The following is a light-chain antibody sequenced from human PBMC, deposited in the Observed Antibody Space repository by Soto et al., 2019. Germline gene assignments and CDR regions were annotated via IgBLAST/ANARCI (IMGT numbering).Light chain of an antibody. Sequence: EIVFTQSPGTLSLTPGERATLSCRASQSLSSNYLAWYQQKPGQAPRLLIYGVSSRATGVPVSFSGSGSGTDFTLTISRLEPEDFAVYYCQQYGSSPITFGQGTRLEIK. V-gene: IGKV3-20*01. CDR1: QSLSSNY. J-gene: IGKJ5*01. CDR3: QQYGSSPIT. CDR2: GVS.